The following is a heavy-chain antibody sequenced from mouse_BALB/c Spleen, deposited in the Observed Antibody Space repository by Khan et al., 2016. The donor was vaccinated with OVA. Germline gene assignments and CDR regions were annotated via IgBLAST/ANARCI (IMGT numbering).Heavy chain of an antibody. CDR1: GFSLRSSGMG. J-gene: IGHJ4*01. CDR3: ARIGWLLDFAMDY. V-gene: IGHV8-8*01. CDR2: IWWDDDK. Sequence: QVQLKESGPGILQPSQTLSLTCSFSGFSLRSSGMGVAWIRQPSGKGLEWLANIWWDDDKRYNPALKSRLTISKDTSNNQVFLTIASVDSADVDTDKCARIGWLLDFAMDYWGQGTSVTVSS. D-gene: IGHD2-3*01.